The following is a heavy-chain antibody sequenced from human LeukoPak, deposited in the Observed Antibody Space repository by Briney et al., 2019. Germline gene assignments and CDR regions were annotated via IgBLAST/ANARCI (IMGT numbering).Heavy chain of an antibody. D-gene: IGHD1-1*01. V-gene: IGHV4-34*01. CDR3: ARGPTISETGYFDY. CDR2: VNHRGDT. J-gene: IGHJ4*03. CDR1: GGSFSAYY. Sequence: PSETLSLTCAVYGGSFSAYYWSWIRQSPGKGLQWIAEVNHRGDTNYNPSVKGRVTISVDASKNQFSLKVTSLTAADTAVYYCARGPTISETGYFDYWGQGTRVTVSS.